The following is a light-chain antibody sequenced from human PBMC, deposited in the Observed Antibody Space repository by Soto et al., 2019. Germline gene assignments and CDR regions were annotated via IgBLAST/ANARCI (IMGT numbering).Light chain of an antibody. J-gene: IGKJ1*01. CDR3: QQSYTTPRT. Sequence: DIQMTQSPSSLSASVGDRVTITCRASQTISSYLNWYQQKPGKAPNLLIYAASSLQSGVPSRFSGSGSGTDFTLIISSLQPEDFATYYCQQSYTTPRTFGHGTKVEIK. V-gene: IGKV1-39*01. CDR2: AAS. CDR1: QTISSY.